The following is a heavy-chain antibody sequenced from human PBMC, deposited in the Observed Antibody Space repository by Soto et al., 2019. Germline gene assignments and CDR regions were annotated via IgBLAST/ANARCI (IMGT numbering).Heavy chain of an antibody. CDR3: ARYSSASCHPAYCFDY. J-gene: IGHJ4*02. V-gene: IGHV6-1*01. CDR1: GDSVSNNSAA. Sequence: SQTLSLTCAISGDSVSNNSAAWNWIRQPPSRGLEWLGRTYYRSKWYSDYALSVKSRITINPDTSKNQFSLQLNSVTAADPAIYYCARYSSASCHPAYCFDYWGQGTPVTVSS. CDR2: TYYRSKWYS. D-gene: IGHD2-2*01.